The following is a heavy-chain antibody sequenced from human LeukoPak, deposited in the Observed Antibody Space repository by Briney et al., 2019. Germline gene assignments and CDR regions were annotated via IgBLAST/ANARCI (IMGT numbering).Heavy chain of an antibody. D-gene: IGHD2-15*01. CDR1: GFTFSSYA. Sequence: AGSLRLSCAASGFTFSSYAMHWVRQAPGKGQEWVAVISYDGSNKYYADSVKGRFTISRDNPKNTLYLQMNSLRAEDTAVYYCARERDIVVVVAARGMDVWGQGTTVTVSS. CDR3: ARERDIVVVVAARGMDV. CDR2: ISYDGSNK. J-gene: IGHJ6*02. V-gene: IGHV3-30-3*01.